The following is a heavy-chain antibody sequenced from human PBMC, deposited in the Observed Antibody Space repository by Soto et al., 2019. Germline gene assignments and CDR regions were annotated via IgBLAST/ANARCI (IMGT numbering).Heavy chain of an antibody. CDR2: IWYDGSNK. D-gene: IGHD5-18*01. CDR1: GFTFSSYG. CDR3: ARERYSYGTYYFDY. V-gene: IGHV3-33*01. Sequence: GGSLRLSCAASGFTFSSYGMHWVRQAPGKGLEWVAVIWYDGSNKYYADSVKGRSTISRDNSKNTLYLQMNSLRAEDTAVYYCARERYSYGTYYFDYWGQGTLVTVSS. J-gene: IGHJ4*02.